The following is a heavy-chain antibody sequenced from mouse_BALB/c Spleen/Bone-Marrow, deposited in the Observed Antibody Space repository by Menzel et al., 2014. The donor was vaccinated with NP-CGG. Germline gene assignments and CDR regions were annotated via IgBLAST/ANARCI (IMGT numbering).Heavy chain of an antibody. J-gene: IGHJ2*01. CDR2: INPSNGRT. V-gene: IGHV1S81*02. Sequence: VHLVESGAELVKPGASVKLSCKASGYTFTSYWMHWVKQRPGQGLEWIGEINPSNGRTNYNEKFKNKATLTVDKSSSTAYMQLSSLTSEDSAVYYCARSGNYFFDYWGQGTTLTVSS. CDR3: ARSGNYFFDY. D-gene: IGHD2-1*01. CDR1: GYTFTSYW.